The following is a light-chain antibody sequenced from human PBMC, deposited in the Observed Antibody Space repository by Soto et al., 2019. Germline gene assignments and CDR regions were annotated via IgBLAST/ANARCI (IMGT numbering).Light chain of an antibody. J-gene: IGLJ1*01. CDR1: FSDIGGYDS. Sequence: QSALAQPASVSGSPGQSVTISCTGTFSDIGGYDSVSWYQQHSGKAPKLIIYEVTDRPSGVSNRFSGSKSGNTASLTISGLRAEDEADYPCSSFARKNSFFVFGTGTKLTVL. V-gene: IGLV2-14*01. CDR3: SSFARKNSFFV. CDR2: EVT.